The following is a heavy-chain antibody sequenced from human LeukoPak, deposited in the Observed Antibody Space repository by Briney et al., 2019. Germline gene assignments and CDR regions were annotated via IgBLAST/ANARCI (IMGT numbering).Heavy chain of an antibody. CDR2: ISGSGGST. D-gene: IGHD3-22*01. CDR3: AKKTYYYDSSGYYPTSSFDY. CDR1: GFTFSSYG. V-gene: IGHV3-23*01. J-gene: IGHJ4*02. Sequence: GGSLRLSCAASGFTFSSYGMSWVRQAPGKGLEWVSAISGSGGSTYYADPVKGRFTISRDNSKNTLYLQMNSLRAEDTAVYYCAKKTYYYDSSGYYPTSSFDYWGQGTLVTVSS.